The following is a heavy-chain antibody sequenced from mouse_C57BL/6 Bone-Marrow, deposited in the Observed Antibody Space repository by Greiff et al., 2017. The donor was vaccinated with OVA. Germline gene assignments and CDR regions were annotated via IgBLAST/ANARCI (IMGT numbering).Heavy chain of an antibody. CDR2: INPSTGGT. CDR3: ARTYYSNYDYAMDY. CDR1: GYSFTGYY. D-gene: IGHD2-5*01. V-gene: IGHV1-42*01. J-gene: IGHJ4*01. Sequence: EVQLQESGPELVKPGASVKISCKASGYSFTGYYMNWVKQSPEKSLEWIGEINPSTGGTTYNQKFKAKATLTVDKSSSTAYMQLKSLTSEDSAVYYCARTYYSNYDYAMDYWGQGTSVTVSS.